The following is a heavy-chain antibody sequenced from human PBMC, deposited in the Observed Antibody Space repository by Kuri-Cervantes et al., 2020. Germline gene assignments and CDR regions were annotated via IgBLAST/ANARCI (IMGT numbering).Heavy chain of an antibody. CDR1: GFTFSDYY. CDR2: ISSSGSTI. D-gene: IGHD3-10*01. Sequence: GESLKISCAASGFTFSDYYMSWIRQAPGKGLEWVSYISSSGSTIYYADSVKGRFTISRDNAKNSLYLQINSLRAEDTAVYYCAKDQIGGLAYYFDYWGQGTLVTVSS. CDR3: AKDQIGGLAYYFDY. J-gene: IGHJ4*02. V-gene: IGHV3-11*01.